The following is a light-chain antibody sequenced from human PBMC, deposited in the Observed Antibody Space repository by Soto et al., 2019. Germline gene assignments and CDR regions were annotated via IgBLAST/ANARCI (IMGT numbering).Light chain of an antibody. J-gene: IGLJ3*02. V-gene: IGLV1-51*01. CDR1: SSNIGNNY. CDR2: DDN. Sequence: QSVLTQPPSVSAAPGQTVTISCSGSSSNIGNNYVSWYQQLPGTAPKLLIYDDNKRPSGIPDRFSGSKSGTSATLGITGLQTGDEADYYCGTWDSSLSAGMFGGGTKLT. CDR3: GTWDSSLSAGM.